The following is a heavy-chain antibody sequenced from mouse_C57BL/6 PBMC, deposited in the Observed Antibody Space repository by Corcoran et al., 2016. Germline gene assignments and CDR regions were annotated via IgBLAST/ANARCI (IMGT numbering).Heavy chain of an antibody. CDR1: GYTFTDYY. D-gene: IGHD1-1*01. CDR2: INPNNGGT. V-gene: IGHV1-26*01. Sequence: EVQLQQSGPELVKPGASVKISCKASGYTFTDYYMNWVKQSHGKSLEWIGDINPNNGGTSYNQKFKGKATLTVDKSSSTAYMERRSLTSEDSAVYYCARGTTVVATDWYFDVWGTGTTVTVSS. J-gene: IGHJ1*03. CDR3: ARGTTVVATDWYFDV.